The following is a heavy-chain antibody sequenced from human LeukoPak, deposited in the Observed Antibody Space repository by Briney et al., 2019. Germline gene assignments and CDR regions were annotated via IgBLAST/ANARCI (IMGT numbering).Heavy chain of an antibody. CDR1: GFTFSSYA. V-gene: IGHV3-64*01. CDR2: ISSLGDNT. J-gene: IGHJ4*02. CDR3: ARDRETTYYYGSFLY. Sequence: EGSLRLSCAASGFTFSSYAMHWVRQAPGKGLEYVSAISSLGDNTYYANSVKGRFTISRDNSKNTLYLQMGSLRAEDMAVYYCARDRETTYYYGSFLYWGQGTLVTVSS. D-gene: IGHD3-10*01.